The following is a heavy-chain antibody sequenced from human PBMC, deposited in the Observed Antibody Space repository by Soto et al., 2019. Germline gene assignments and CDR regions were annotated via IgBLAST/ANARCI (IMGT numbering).Heavy chain of an antibody. Sequence: QVQLVESGGGVVQPGRSLRLSCAASGFTFSSYGMHWVRQAPGKGLEWVAVIWYDGSNKYYADSVKGRLTISRDNSKNTLYLQMNSLRAEDTAVYYCARGMRDIAAAGSSFDYWGQGTLVTVSS. V-gene: IGHV3-33*01. CDR2: IWYDGSNK. D-gene: IGHD6-13*01. J-gene: IGHJ4*02. CDR3: ARGMRDIAAAGSSFDY. CDR1: GFTFSSYG.